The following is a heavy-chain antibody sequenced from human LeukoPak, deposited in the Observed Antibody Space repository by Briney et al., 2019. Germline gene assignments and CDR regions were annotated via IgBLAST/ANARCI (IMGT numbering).Heavy chain of an antibody. CDR1: GFTFSNYW. CDR3: VGDNPYSSGHAFDY. V-gene: IGHV3-7*04. Sequence: PGGSLTLTCAVSGFTFSNYWTSWVRQAPGKGLEWVANVMQVGGEKYYVDSVKGRFTISRDNAKNSLYLQMISLRAEDTAIYYCVGDNPYSSGHAFDYWGQGTLVTVSS. CDR2: VMQVGGEK. D-gene: IGHD2-8*02. J-gene: IGHJ4*02.